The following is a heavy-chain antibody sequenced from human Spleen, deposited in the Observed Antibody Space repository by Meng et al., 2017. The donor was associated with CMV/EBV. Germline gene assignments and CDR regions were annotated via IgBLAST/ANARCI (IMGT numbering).Heavy chain of an antibody. Sequence: KVSCKASGYNFAPYWIDWVRQMPGKGLEWMGSVYPGDSDTRYSPSFQGQITISADMSITTAYLQWSRLKASDTAMYYCATRRYSSGWIWGQGTLVTVSS. J-gene: IGHJ4*02. D-gene: IGHD6-19*01. CDR3: ATRRYSSGWI. CDR1: GYNFAPYW. V-gene: IGHV5-51*06. CDR2: VYPGDSDT.